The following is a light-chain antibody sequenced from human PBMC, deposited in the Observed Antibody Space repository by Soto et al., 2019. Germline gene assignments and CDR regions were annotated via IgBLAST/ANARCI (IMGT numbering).Light chain of an antibody. CDR1: QSVSSN. CDR2: GAS. CDR3: HPYNNWPYT. J-gene: IGKJ2*01. Sequence: EIVMTQSPATLSVSPGERATLSCRASQSVSSNLAWYQQKPGQAPRLIIYGASTRATSIPARFSGSGSGTEFTLTISSLHSEDFAVYYCHPYNNWPYTFGQGTKLEIK. V-gene: IGKV3-15*01.